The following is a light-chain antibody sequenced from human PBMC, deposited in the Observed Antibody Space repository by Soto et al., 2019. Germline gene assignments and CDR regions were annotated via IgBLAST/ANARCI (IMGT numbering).Light chain of an antibody. V-gene: IGKV1-33*01. CDR1: QNITNY. Sequence: QMTQSPSSLATSVGDRVSITCQASQNITNYLNWYQQXPGRAPEILIYDATNLEAGVPSRFRGSGSGTDFTFTISRLQPEDVATYYCQQYENRPTFGQGTRLEIK. J-gene: IGKJ5*01. CDR3: QQYENRPT. CDR2: DAT.